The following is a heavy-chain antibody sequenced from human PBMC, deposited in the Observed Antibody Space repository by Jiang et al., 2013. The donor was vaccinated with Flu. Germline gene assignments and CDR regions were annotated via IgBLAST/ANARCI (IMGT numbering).Heavy chain of an antibody. J-gene: IGHJ6*02. Sequence: GLEWMGIINPSGGSTSYAQKFQGRVTMTRDTSTSTVYMELSSLRSEDTAVYYCARGSYYDFWSGYWRKDYYYYYGMDVWGQGTTVTVSS. CDR2: INPSGGST. CDR3: ARGSYYDFWSGYWRKDYYYYYGMDV. D-gene: IGHD3-3*01. V-gene: IGHV1-46*01.